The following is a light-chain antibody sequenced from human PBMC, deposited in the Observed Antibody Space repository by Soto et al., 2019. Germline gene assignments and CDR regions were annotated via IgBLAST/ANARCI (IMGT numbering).Light chain of an antibody. CDR3: LQDVNCPWT. J-gene: IGKJ1*01. CDR2: AAS. Sequence: AIQMTQSPSSLSASVGDRVTITCRASQDIRNDLGWYQQQPGKTPPLLVFAASGLQSGVPSRCSGGGSGTALTLIIRRVQPEGCATSYCLQDVNCPWTFGQGTKVEIE. CDR1: QDIRND. V-gene: IGKV1-6*01.